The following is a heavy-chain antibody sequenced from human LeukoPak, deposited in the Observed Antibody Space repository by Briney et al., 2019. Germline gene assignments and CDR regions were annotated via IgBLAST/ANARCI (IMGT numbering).Heavy chain of an antibody. CDR1: GFTFSSYA. Sequence: GGSLRLSCAASGFTFSSYAMHWVRQAPGKGLEWVAVISYDGSNKYYADSVKGRFTISRDNAKNSLYLQMNSLRAEDTAVYYCARDPTDYDFWSGYSNNWFDPWGQGTLVTVSS. V-gene: IGHV3-30-3*01. CDR3: ARDPTDYDFWSGYSNNWFDP. D-gene: IGHD3-3*01. CDR2: ISYDGSNK. J-gene: IGHJ5*02.